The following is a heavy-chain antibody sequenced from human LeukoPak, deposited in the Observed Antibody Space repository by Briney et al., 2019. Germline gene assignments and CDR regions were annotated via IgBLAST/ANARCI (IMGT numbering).Heavy chain of an antibody. J-gene: IGHJ4*02. CDR1: GFTFSSYA. Sequence: GGSLRLSCAASGFTFSSYAMHWVRQAPGKGLEWVANIKQDGSEKYYVDSVKGRFTISRDNAKNSLYLQMNSLRAEDTAVYYCARSPYYYDSSGLWGQGTLVTVSS. CDR2: IKQDGSEK. CDR3: ARSPYYYDSSGL. V-gene: IGHV3-7*01. D-gene: IGHD3-22*01.